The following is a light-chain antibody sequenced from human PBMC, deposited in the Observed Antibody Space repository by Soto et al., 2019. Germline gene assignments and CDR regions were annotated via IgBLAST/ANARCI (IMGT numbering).Light chain of an antibody. J-gene: IGLJ2*01. CDR1: RSNIGSNY. Sequence: QSVLTQSPSASGTPGQTVTISCSGSRSNIGSNYVYWYQQLPGTAPKLLIYRDSQRPSGVPDRFSGSKSDTSASLAISGLRSEDEADYYCAAWDDSLSVVVFGGGTQLTVL. CDR3: AAWDDSLSVVV. V-gene: IGLV1-47*01. CDR2: RDS.